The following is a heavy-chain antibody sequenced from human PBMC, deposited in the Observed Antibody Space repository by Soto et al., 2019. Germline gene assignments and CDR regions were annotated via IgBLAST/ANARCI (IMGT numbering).Heavy chain of an antibody. CDR1: GGSISSGGYY. V-gene: IGHV4-31*03. CDR2: IYYSGST. D-gene: IGHD4-17*01. CDR3: ARAPGYGDYAGWCFDL. J-gene: IGHJ2*01. Sequence: QVQLQESGPGPVKPSQTLSLTCTVSGGSISSGGYYWSWIRQHPGKGLEWIGYIYYSGSTYYNPSLKSRVTISVDTSKSQFSLKLSSVTAADTAVYYCARAPGYGDYAGWCFDLWGRGTLVTVSS.